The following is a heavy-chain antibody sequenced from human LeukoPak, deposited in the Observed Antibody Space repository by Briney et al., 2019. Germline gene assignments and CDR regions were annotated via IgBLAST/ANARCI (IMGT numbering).Heavy chain of an antibody. CDR1: GFTVSTNY. CDR2: ISGSGGST. J-gene: IGHJ4*02. V-gene: IGHV3-23*01. CDR3: AKRGNWGWHFDY. Sequence: GGSLRLSCAASGFTVSTNYMSWVRQAPGKGLEWVSAISGSGGSTYYADSVKGRFTISRDNSKNTLYLQMNSLRAEDTAVYYCAKRGNWGWHFDYWGQGTLVTVSS. D-gene: IGHD7-27*01.